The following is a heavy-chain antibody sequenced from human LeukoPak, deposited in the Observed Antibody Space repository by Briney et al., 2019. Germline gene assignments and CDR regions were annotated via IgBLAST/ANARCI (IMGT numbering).Heavy chain of an antibody. CDR1: GGSIINTLYY. J-gene: IGHJ4*02. CDR2: IYYSGNT. V-gene: IGHV4-39*01. Sequence: SETLSLTCTVSGGSIINTLYYWGWIRQPPGKGLEWIASIYYSGNTHYNPSLKSRVTISVDTSKNQFSLRLTSVPAADTAVYYCARHGSLGSPFVYWGQGTLVTVSS. D-gene: IGHD1-14*01. CDR3: ARHGSLGSPFVY.